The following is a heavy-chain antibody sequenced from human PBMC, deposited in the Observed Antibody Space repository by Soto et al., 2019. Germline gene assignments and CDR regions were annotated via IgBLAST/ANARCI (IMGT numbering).Heavy chain of an antibody. CDR1: GGSISSYY. CDR3: ARGLGTYDFWSGYRTVYNWFDP. Sequence: LSLTCTVSGGSISSYYWSWIRQPPGKGLEWIGYIYYSGSTNYNPSLKSRVTISVDTSKNQFSLKLSSVTAADTAVYYCARGLGTYDFWSGYRTVYNWFDPWGQGTLVTVSS. CDR2: IYYSGST. J-gene: IGHJ5*02. V-gene: IGHV4-59*01. D-gene: IGHD3-3*01.